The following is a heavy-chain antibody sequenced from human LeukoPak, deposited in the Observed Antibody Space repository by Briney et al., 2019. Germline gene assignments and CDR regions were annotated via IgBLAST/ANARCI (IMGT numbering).Heavy chain of an antibody. CDR2: ISSSSSYI. V-gene: IGHV3-21*06. Sequence: GGSLRLSCAASGFTFSSYSMNWVRQAPGKGLEWVSSISSSSSYIYYADSVKGRFTISRDNAKNTLHLQSNSLGVEDTAVYYCVRSPYNWVDVSGFIWGQGTMVTVSS. D-gene: IGHD1-1*01. CDR3: VRSPYNWVDVSGFI. J-gene: IGHJ3*02. CDR1: GFTFSSYS.